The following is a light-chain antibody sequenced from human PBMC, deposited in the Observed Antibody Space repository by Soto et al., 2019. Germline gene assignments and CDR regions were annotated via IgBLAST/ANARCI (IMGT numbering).Light chain of an antibody. Sequence: DIQMTQSPSSLSASIGDRVTITCQASQDISTFLNWFQQIPGKAPNVLIYDASNLETGVPSRFSGSGSGTEFTLTISSLQPADIATYYCQHHANLPFTFGPGTSVDIK. V-gene: IGKV1-33*01. J-gene: IGKJ3*01. CDR3: QHHANLPFT. CDR1: QDISTF. CDR2: DAS.